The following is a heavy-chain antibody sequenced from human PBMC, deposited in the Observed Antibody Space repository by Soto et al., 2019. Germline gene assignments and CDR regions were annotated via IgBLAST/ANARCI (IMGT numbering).Heavy chain of an antibody. CDR3: ARDYSSVWYFDY. D-gene: IGHD6-25*01. Sequence: EVQLVESGGGLVQPGGSLRLSCAASGFTFSSYSMNWVRQAPGKGLEWVSYISSSSITMYYADSAKGRFTISRDNAKNSLYLQMNSLRAEDTAVYYCARDYSSVWYFDYWGQGTLVTVSS. V-gene: IGHV3-48*01. CDR1: GFTFSSYS. J-gene: IGHJ4*02. CDR2: ISSSSITM.